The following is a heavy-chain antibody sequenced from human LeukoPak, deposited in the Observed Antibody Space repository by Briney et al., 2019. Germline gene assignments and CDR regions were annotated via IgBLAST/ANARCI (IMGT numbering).Heavy chain of an antibody. J-gene: IGHJ3*02. Sequence: AGGSLRLSCAASGFTFSSYGRHWVRQAPGKGLEGVAVIWYDGSNKYYEDSVKGRFTISRDNSKNTLYLQMNSLRAEDTAVYYCSRDGPGLSAFDNWGQGTMVTVSS. CDR3: SRDGPGLSAFDN. CDR1: GFTFSSYG. CDR2: IWYDGSNK. V-gene: IGHV3-33*01.